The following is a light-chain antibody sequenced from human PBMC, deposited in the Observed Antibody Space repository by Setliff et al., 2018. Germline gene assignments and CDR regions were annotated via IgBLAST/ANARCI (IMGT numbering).Light chain of an antibody. CDR2: DDS. V-gene: IGLV3-21*03. J-gene: IGLJ1*01. Sequence: SYELTQPPSESVAPGKTARITCGGHNIGDKSVHWYQQKPGQAPVLVVYDDSDRPSGIPGRFSGSNSGNTATLTISRVEAGDEADYYCRVWDPASDHRVFGTGTKVTVL. CDR1: NIGDKS. CDR3: RVWDPASDHRV.